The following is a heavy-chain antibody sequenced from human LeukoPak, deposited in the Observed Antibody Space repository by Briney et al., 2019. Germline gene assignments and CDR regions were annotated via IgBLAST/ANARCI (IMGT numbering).Heavy chain of an antibody. V-gene: IGHV3-21*01. Sequence: GGSLRLSCAASGFTFSSYSLNWVRQAPGKGLEWVSSISSSISYIYYADSVKGRFTISRYNAKNSLYLQMNSLRAEDTAVYYCARDLYGSGSYLSSDAFDIWGQGTMVTVSS. D-gene: IGHD3-10*01. J-gene: IGHJ3*02. CDR2: ISSSISYI. CDR3: ARDLYGSGSYLSSDAFDI. CDR1: GFTFSSYS.